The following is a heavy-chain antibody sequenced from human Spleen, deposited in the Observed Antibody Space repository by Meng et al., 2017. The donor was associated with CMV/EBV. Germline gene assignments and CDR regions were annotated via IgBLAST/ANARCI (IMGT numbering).Heavy chain of an antibody. D-gene: IGHD3-10*01. CDR2: IYHSGST. V-gene: IGHV4-38-2*02. CDR1: GYSISSGYY. Sequence: SETLSLTCTVSGYSISSGYYWGWIRQPPGKGLERIGSIYHSGSTYYNPSLKSRVTISVDTSKNQFSLKLSSVTAADTAVYYCARLWALWGCFDYWGQGTLVTAPQ. CDR3: ARLWALWGCFDY. J-gene: IGHJ4*02.